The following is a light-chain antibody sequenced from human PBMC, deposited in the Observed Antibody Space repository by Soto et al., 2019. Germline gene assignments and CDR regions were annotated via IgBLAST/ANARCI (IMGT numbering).Light chain of an antibody. CDR1: QSVLYSSNNKNH. Sequence: DFVMTQSPDSLAVSLGERATINCKSTQSVLYSSNNKNHLAWYQQKPGQPPRLLIYCASTRESGVPDRFSGSGSGTDFTLAISSLQAEDVAVYYCQQYYSTPYTFGQGTKLEIK. CDR3: QQYYSTPYT. CDR2: CAS. J-gene: IGKJ2*01. V-gene: IGKV4-1*01.